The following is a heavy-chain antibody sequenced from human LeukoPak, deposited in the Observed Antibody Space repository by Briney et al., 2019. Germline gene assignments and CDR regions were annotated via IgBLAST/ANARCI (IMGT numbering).Heavy chain of an antibody. CDR3: ASEGGPYSSGCYTFYYYYYGMDV. Sequence: KPGGSLRLSCAASGFTFSSYSMNWVRQAPGKGLEWVSSISSSSSYIYYADSVKGRFTISRDNAKNSLYLQMSSLRAEDTAVYYCASEGGPYSSGCYTFYYYYYGMDVWGQGATVTVSS. D-gene: IGHD6-19*01. CDR2: ISSSSSYI. J-gene: IGHJ6*02. CDR1: GFTFSSYS. V-gene: IGHV3-21*01.